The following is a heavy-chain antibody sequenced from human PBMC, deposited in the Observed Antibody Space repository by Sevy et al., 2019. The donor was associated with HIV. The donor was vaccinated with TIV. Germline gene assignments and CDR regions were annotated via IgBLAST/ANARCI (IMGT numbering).Heavy chain of an antibody. J-gene: IGHJ5*02. D-gene: IGHD3-10*01. CDR1: SGSISGHY. V-gene: IGHV4-59*11. CDR2: IYYSGTT. Sequence: SETLSLTCTVSSGSISGHYWSWIRQPPGRGLEWIGYIYYSGTTNYNPSLKSRVTISLATSKNQFSLKLNSVTTADTAVYYCARGIEDYYNSVSSLDTWGQGTLVTVSS. CDR3: ARGIEDYYNSVSSLDT.